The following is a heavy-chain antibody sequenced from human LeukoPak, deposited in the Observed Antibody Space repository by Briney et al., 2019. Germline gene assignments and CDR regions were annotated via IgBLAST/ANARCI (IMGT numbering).Heavy chain of an antibody. CDR2: INHSGST. D-gene: IGHD3-22*01. V-gene: IGHV4-39*07. J-gene: IGHJ5*02. CDR3: ARDGNYYDSSGYYSEWNWFDP. CDR1: GGSISSSSYY. Sequence: SETLSLTCTVSGGSISSSSYYWGWIRQPPGKGLEWIGEINHSGSTNYNPSLKSRVTISVDTSKNQFSLKLSSVTAADTAVYYRARDGNYYDSSGYYSEWNWFDPWGQGTLVTVSS.